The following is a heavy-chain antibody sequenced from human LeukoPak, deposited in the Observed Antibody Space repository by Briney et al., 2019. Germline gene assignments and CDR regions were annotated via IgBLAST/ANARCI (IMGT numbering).Heavy chain of an antibody. D-gene: IGHD4-17*01. V-gene: IGHV3-33*01. Sequence: QPGRSLRLSCAASGFTFNSYGIHWVRQAPGKGLEGVAFIWYDGSNKYYADSVKGRFTISRDNSKNTLYLQMNSLRAEDTAVYYCARARTTRGFDYWGQGTLVTVSS. CDR2: IWYDGSNK. CDR1: GFTFNSYG. CDR3: ARARTTRGFDY. J-gene: IGHJ4*02.